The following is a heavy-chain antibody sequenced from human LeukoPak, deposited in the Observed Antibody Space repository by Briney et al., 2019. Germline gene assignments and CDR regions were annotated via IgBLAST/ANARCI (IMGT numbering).Heavy chain of an antibody. CDR2: FDPEDGET. CDR1: GYTLTELS. CDR3: ARDLIWFGELLSPFDY. Sequence: ASVKVSCKVSGYTLTELSMHWVRQAPGKGLEWMGGFDPEDGETIYAQKFQGRVTMTTDTSTNTAYMELRSLRSDDTAVYYCARDLIWFGELLSPFDYWGQGTLVTVSS. V-gene: IGHV1-24*01. J-gene: IGHJ4*02. D-gene: IGHD3-10*01.